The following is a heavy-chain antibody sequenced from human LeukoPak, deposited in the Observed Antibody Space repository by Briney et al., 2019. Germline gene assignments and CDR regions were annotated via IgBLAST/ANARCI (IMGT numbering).Heavy chain of an antibody. CDR3: ARVNGCSSTSCYTGDYYYYMDV. J-gene: IGHJ6*03. CDR2: IYYSGIT. D-gene: IGHD2-2*02. Sequence: SETLSLTCTVSGGSISSGDYYWSWIRQPPGKGLEWIGYIYYSGITYYNPSLKSRVTISVDTSKNQFSLKLSSVPAADTAVYYCARVNGCSSTSCYTGDYYYYMDVWGKGTTVTVX. V-gene: IGHV4-30-4*08. CDR1: GGSISSGDYY.